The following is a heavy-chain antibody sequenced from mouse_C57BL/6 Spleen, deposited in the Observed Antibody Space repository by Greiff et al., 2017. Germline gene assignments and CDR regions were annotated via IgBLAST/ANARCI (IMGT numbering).Heavy chain of an antibody. CDR1: GFNIKDYY. V-gene: IGHV14-2*01. Sequence: EVQLQQSGAELVKPGASVKLSCTASGFNIKDYYMHWVKQRTEQGLEWIGRIDPEDGETKYAPKIQGKATITADTSSNTAYLQLSSLTSEDTAVYYCAGSSYIRYFDDWGQGTTLTVSS. D-gene: IGHD1-1*01. CDR2: IDPEDGET. J-gene: IGHJ2*01. CDR3: AGSSYIRYFDD.